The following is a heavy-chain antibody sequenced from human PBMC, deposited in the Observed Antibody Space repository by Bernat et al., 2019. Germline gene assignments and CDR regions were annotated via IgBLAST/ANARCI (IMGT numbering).Heavy chain of an antibody. CDR1: GFTFSSYG. D-gene: IGHD6-13*01. Sequence: QVQLVESGGGVVQPGRSLRLSCAASGFTFSSYGMYWVRQAPGKGLEWVAVIWYDGSNKYYADSVKGRFTISRDNSKNTLYLQMNSLRAEDTAVYYCARGYSSSWSAFFDYGGQGTLVTVSS. V-gene: IGHV3-33*01. J-gene: IGHJ4*02. CDR2: IWYDGSNK. CDR3: ARGYSSSWSAFFDY.